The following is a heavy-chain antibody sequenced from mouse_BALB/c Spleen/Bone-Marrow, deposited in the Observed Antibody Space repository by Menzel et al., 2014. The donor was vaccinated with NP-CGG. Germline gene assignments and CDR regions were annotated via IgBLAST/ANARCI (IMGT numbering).Heavy chain of an antibody. Sequence: EVQRVESGGGLVQPGGSLKLSCAPSGFTFSDYYMYWVRQTPEKRLEWVAYISNGGGSTYYPGTAKGRFTISRDNAKNTLYLQMSRLKSEDTAMYYCARGGLWSSFDYWGQGTTLTVSS. V-gene: IGHV5-12*01. D-gene: IGHD1-1*02. CDR2: ISNGGGST. CDR3: ARGGLWSSFDY. J-gene: IGHJ2*01. CDR1: GFTFSDYY.